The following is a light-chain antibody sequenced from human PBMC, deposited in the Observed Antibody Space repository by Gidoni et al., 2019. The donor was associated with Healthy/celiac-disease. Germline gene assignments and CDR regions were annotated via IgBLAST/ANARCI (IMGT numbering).Light chain of an antibody. CDR2: GAS. CDR1: QSVSSSY. Sequence: VLTQSPGTLSLSPGERATLSCRASQSVSSSYLAWYQQKPGQAPRLLIYGASSRATGIPDRFSGSGSGTDFTLTISRLEPEDFAVYYCQQYGSSPWTFGQGTKVEIK. V-gene: IGKV3-20*01. CDR3: QQYGSSPWT. J-gene: IGKJ1*01.